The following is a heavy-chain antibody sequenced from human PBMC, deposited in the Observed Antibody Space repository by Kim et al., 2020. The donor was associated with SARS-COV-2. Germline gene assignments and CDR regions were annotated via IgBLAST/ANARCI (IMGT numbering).Heavy chain of an antibody. Sequence: GGSLRLSCAASGFTFSSYGMHWVRQAPGKGLEWVAVISYDGSNKYYADSVKGRFTISRDNSKNTLYLQMNSLRAEDTAVYYCARKAGYGSGPYHDAFDIWGQGTMVTVSS. CDR2: ISYDGSNK. CDR3: ARKAGYGSGPYHDAFDI. V-gene: IGHV3-33*05. J-gene: IGHJ3*02. CDR1: GFTFSSYG. D-gene: IGHD3-10*01.